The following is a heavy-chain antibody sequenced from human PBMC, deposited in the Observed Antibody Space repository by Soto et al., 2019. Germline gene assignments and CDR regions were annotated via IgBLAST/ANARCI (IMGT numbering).Heavy chain of an antibody. J-gene: IGHJ6*02. CDR1: GFSLSTTGVG. D-gene: IGHD2-21*01. CDR2: IYWDDDK. Sequence: QITLKESGPTLVKPTQTLTLTCTFSGFSLSTTGVGVGWIRQPPGKALEWLALIYWDDDKRYSPSLKSRLTINKDTTKNHVVLTMTYMAPVDTATYFCVQSRCGGDCLQSYSSHSYYGLDVWGQGTTVTVSS. CDR3: VQSRCGGDCLQSYSSHSYYGLDV. V-gene: IGHV2-5*02.